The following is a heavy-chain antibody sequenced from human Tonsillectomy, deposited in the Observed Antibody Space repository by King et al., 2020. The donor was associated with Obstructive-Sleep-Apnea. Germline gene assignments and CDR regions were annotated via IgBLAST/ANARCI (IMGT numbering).Heavy chain of an antibody. D-gene: IGHD6-19*01. CDR2: ISYDGNKK. J-gene: IGHJ6*02. V-gene: IGHV3-30*04. CDR3: ARDRRGWKNYYYYGMGV. CDR1: GFIFTNYP. Sequence: VQLVESGGGVVQPGRSLRVSCAGSGFIFTNYPMYWVRQAPGKGLEWVAVISYDGNKKYYADSVKGRFTISRDNSKKTVDLQMDSLTPDDTAVYYCARDRRGWKNYYYYGMGVWGQGTTVTVSS.